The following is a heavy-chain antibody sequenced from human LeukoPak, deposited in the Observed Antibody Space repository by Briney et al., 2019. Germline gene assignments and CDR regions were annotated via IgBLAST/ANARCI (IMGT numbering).Heavy chain of an antibody. CDR3: ASGPIRRPLV. J-gene: IGHJ6*02. V-gene: IGHV4-34*01. D-gene: IGHD4-17*01. CDR1: GGSFSGYY. Sequence: SETLSLTCAVYGGSFSGYYWSWIRQPPGKGLEWIGEINHSGSTNYSPSLKSRVTISVDTSKNQFSLKLSSVTAADTAVYYCASGPIRRPLVWGQGTTVTVSS. CDR2: INHSGST.